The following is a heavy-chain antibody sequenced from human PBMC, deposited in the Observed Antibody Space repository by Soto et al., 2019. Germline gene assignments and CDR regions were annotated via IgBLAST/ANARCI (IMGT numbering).Heavy chain of an antibody. D-gene: IGHD3-16*01. CDR3: TREASSWGFAFDV. J-gene: IGHJ3*01. Sequence: EVQLLESGGGLVQPGGSLRLSCAASGFTFSHYAMSWVRQAPGKGLQWVSTIFGSGAPTHYADSVKGRFGISRDNSNNMLFVEMNSFKAEDTAVYYCTREASSWGFAFDVWGQGTRVAVSS. CDR2: IFGSGAPT. CDR1: GFTFSHYA. V-gene: IGHV3-23*01.